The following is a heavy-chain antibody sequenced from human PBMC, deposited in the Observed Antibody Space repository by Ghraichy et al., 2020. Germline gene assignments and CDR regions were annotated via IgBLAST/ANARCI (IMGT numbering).Heavy chain of an antibody. J-gene: IGHJ3*02. CDR3: ARSGYYFSSAFDI. CDR2: INSDGSST. CDR1: GFTFSSYW. D-gene: IGHD3-22*01. Sequence: SCAASGFTFSSYWMHWVRQAPGKGLVWVSRINSDGSSTSYADSVKGRFTISRDNAKNTLYLQMNSLRAEDTAVYYCARSGYYFSSAFDIWGQGTMVTVS. V-gene: IGHV3-74*01.